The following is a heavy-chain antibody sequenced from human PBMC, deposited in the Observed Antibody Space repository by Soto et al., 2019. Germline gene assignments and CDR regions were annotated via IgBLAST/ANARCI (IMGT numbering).Heavy chain of an antibody. CDR2: ISYDGSNK. D-gene: IGHD5-18*01. CDR3: AKDFKDTATAFDY. Sequence: GGSLRLSCAASGFTFSSYGMHWVRQAPGKGLEWVAVISYDGSNKYYADSVKGRFTISRDNSKNTLYLQMNSLRAEDTAVYYCAKDFKDTATAFDYWGQGTLVTVSS. CDR1: GFTFSSYG. V-gene: IGHV3-30*18. J-gene: IGHJ4*02.